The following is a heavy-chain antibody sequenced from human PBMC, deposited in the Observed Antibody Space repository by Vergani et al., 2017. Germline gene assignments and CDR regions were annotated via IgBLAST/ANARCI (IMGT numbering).Heavy chain of an antibody. CDR2: ISAYNGNT. J-gene: IGHJ4*02. Sequence: QVQLVQSGAEVKKPGASVKVSCKSSGYTFTSYGISWVRQAPGQGLEWMGWISAYNGNTNSAQKLQGRVTMTTDQSTRTAYMELRSLRSDDTAVYYCARFGIGDCSSTSCYPPFCLSYWGQGTLVTVSS. CDR1: GYTFTSYG. V-gene: IGHV1-18*04. CDR3: ARFGIGDCSSTSCYPPFCLSY. D-gene: IGHD2-2*01.